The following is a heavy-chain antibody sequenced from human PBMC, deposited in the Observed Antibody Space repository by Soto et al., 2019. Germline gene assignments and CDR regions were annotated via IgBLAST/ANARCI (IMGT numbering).Heavy chain of an antibody. CDR1: GCSFSSHY. CDR3: ARAFYDARASCVAFDL. Sequence: SETLTLTCRVSGCSFSSHYWAWIRQSPGQGLEWLAHMFYSGSGGIKTNPSLKSRVSISVVTSTNHISLTLTSVTAADTAVYYGARAFYDARASCVAFDLWGPGTTVTVSS. D-gene: IGHD3-22*01. V-gene: IGHV4-59*11. J-gene: IGHJ3*01. CDR2: MFYSGSGGI.